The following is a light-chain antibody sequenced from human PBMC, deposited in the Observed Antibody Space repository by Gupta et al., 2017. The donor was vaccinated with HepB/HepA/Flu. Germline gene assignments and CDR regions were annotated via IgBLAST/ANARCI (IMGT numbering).Light chain of an antibody. V-gene: IGKV3-15*01. CDR2: GAN. CDR1: QSVGSD. CDR3: QQYNHWPPWT. J-gene: IGKJ1*01. Sequence: VMTQSPGTLSVSPGGTATLSCRASQSVGSDLAWFQQRPGQAPRLLIYGANIRATGIPARFSGSGSGTEFTLTIRSLQPGDFGVYYCQQYNHWPPWTFGQGTKVEIK.